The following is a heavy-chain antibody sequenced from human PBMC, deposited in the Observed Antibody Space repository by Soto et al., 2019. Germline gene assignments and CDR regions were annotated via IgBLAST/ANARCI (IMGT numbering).Heavy chain of an antibody. V-gene: IGHV4-59*08. D-gene: IGHD4-17*01. Sequence: SSETLSLTCTVSGGSISNYYWSWIRQPPGKGLEWIGYIYYSGSTNYNPSLKSRVTISVDTSKNQLSLRLSSVTATDTAVYYCARRYGSYFDYWGQGTLVTVSS. J-gene: IGHJ4*02. CDR1: GGSISNYY. CDR2: IYYSGST. CDR3: ARRYGSYFDY.